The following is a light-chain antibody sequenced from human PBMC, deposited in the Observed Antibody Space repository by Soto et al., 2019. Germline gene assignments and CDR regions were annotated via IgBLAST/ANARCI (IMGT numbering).Light chain of an antibody. V-gene: IGLV4-69*01. J-gene: IGLJ3*02. CDR3: QTWATGPDWV. Sequence: QSVLTQSPSASASLGASVKLTCTLSSGHSSYTITWHQQQPDKGPRYLMSLDSDGSHYKGDGIPDRFSGSSSGSERYLSISSLQSEDEADYYCQTWATGPDWVFGGGTKVTVL. CDR1: SGHSSYT. CDR2: LDSDGSH.